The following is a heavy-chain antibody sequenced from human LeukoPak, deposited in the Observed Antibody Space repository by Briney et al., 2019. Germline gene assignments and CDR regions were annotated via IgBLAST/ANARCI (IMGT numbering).Heavy chain of an antibody. CDR2: ISSSSSTI. CDR1: GFTFSSYS. Sequence: GGSLRLSCAASGFTFSSYSMNWVRQAPGKGLEWVSYISSSSSTIYYADSVKGRFTISRDNAKNSLYLQMNSLRAEDTAVYYCARDILTGLVDYWGQGTLVTVSS. J-gene: IGHJ4*02. V-gene: IGHV3-48*01. CDR3: ARDILTGLVDY. D-gene: IGHD3-9*01.